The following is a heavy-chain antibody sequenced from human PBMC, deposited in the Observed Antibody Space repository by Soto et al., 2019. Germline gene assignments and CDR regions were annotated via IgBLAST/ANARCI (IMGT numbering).Heavy chain of an antibody. V-gene: IGHV3-23*01. D-gene: IGHD6-6*01. CDR1: GFTFSNFA. CDR3: ANRKLAPRPWGPAFDL. CDR2: ITASGAST. Sequence: LRLSCAASGFTFSNFAMSWVRQAPGKGVEWVSAITASGASTYYADSVKGRFTISRDNSKNTLYLQMNSLRAEDTAIYYCANRKLAPRPWGPAFDLWGPGTMVTVSS. J-gene: IGHJ3*01.